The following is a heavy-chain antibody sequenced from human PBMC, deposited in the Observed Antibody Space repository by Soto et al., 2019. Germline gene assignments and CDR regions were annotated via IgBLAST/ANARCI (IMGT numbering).Heavy chain of an antibody. J-gene: IGHJ5*02. CDR2: IWYDGSNK. CDR1: GFTFSSYG. Sequence: PGGSLRLSCAASGFTFSSYGMHWVRQAPGKGLEWVAVIWYDGSNKYYADSVKGRFTISRDNSKNTLYLQMNSLRAEDTAVYYCARDRVGYSYAPDFDPWGQGTLVTVSS. CDR3: ARDRVGYSYAPDFDP. V-gene: IGHV3-33*01. D-gene: IGHD5-18*01.